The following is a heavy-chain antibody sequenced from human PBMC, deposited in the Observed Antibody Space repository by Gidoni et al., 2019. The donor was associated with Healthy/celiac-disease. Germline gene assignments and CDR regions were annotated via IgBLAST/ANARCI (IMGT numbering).Heavy chain of an antibody. Sequence: QVQLVQSGAEVKKPGASVKVSCKASGYTFTSYYMHWVRQAPGQGLEWMGIINPSGGSTSYAQKFQGRVTMTRDTSTSTVFMELGSLRSEDTAVYYCAREGGGVRSNTNYRYYFDYWGQGTLVTVSS. CDR3: AREGGGVRSNTNYRYYFDY. CDR2: INPSGGST. J-gene: IGHJ4*02. D-gene: IGHD3-16*01. CDR1: GYTFTSYY. V-gene: IGHV1-46*03.